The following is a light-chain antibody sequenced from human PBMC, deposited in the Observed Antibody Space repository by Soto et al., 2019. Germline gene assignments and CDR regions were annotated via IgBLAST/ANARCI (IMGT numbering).Light chain of an antibody. CDR2: AAS. CDR1: QGIGND. Sequence: AIQLTQSPSSLSASVGDRVTISCRASQGIGNDLAWYQQKPGKAPRLLMFAASNLQSGVPSRFSGSGSGTDFTLTISRLQPEDFATYYCLQLYNFSWTFGQGTKVEIK. V-gene: IGKV1-6*01. CDR3: LQLYNFSWT. J-gene: IGKJ1*01.